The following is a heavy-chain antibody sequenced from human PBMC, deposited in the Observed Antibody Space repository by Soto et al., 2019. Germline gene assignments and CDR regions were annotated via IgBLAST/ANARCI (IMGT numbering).Heavy chain of an antibody. CDR1: GGTFSSYA. CDR2: IIPIFGTA. V-gene: IGHV1-69*13. CDR3: ARAPIYYYDSSGPYYFDY. Sequence: SVKVSCKASGGTFSSYAISWVRQAPGQGLEWMGGIIPIFGTANYAQKFQGRVTITADESTSTAYMELSSLRSEDTAVYYCARAPIYYYDSSGPYYFDYWGQGTLVTVSS. J-gene: IGHJ4*02. D-gene: IGHD3-22*01.